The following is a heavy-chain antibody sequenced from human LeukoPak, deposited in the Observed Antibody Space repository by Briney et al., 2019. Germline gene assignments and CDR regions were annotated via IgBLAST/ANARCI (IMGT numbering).Heavy chain of an antibody. V-gene: IGHV1-2*02. Sequence: ASVKVSCKASGYTFTGYYMHWVRQAPGQGLEWMGWINPNSGGTNYAQKFQGRVTMTRDTSISTAYMELSRLRSDDTAVYYCNMGVGATYDAFDIWGQGTMVTVSS. CDR2: INPNSGGT. D-gene: IGHD1-26*01. CDR3: NMGVGATYDAFDI. CDR1: GYTFTGYY. J-gene: IGHJ3*02.